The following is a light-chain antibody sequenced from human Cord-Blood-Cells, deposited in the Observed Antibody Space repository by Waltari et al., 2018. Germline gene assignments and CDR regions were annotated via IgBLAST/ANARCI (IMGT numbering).Light chain of an antibody. V-gene: IGLV2-23*01. CDR2: EGS. CDR1: SSDVGSYNL. J-gene: IGLJ2*01. Sequence: QSALTQPASVSGSPGQSITISCTGTSSDVGSYNLVSWYHQHPGKAPKLRIYEGSKRPSGVSNRFSGSKSGNTASLTISGLQAEDEADYYCCSYAGSSNVVFGGGTKLTVL. CDR3: CSYAGSSNVV.